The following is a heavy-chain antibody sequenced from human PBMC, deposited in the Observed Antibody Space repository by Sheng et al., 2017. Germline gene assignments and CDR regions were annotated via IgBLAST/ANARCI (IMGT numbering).Heavy chain of an antibody. J-gene: IGHJ4*02. CDR2: IYYSGST. CDR3: ARWYGSGNYYRRPIDY. CDR1: GDSIRSSSYY. V-gene: IGHV4-39*07. D-gene: IGHD3-10*01. Sequence: QLQLQESGPGLVKPSETLSLTCAVSGDSIRSSSYYWGWIRQPPGKGLEWIGSIYYSGSTYYNPAHKSRVTISVDTSNNQFSLKLSSVTAADTAVYYCARWYGSGNYYRRPIDYVGQGTLVSVSS.